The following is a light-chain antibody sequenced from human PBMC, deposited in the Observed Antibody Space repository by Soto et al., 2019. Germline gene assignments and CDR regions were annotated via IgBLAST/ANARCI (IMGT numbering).Light chain of an antibody. CDR3: QQRSNWRGVT. CDR1: QSVSSY. CDR2: DAS. J-gene: IGKJ3*01. Sequence: EIVLTQAPATLSFSPVERATLSCRASQSVSSYLAWYQQKPGQAPRLLIYDASNRATGIPARFSGSGSGTAFTLTISSVEPEDFAGYYCQQRSNWRGVTFGPGTKVDIK. V-gene: IGKV3-11*01.